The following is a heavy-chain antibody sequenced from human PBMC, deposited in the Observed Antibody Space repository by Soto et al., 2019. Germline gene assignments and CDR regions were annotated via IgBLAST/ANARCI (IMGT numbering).Heavy chain of an antibody. CDR1: GGSFSGYY. J-gene: IGHJ4*02. D-gene: IGHD3-10*01. CDR2: INHSGST. CDR3: AGQPNMPRGVIIPTPY. V-gene: IGHV4-34*01. Sequence: SETLSLTCAVYGGSFSGYYWSWIRQPPGKGLEWIGEINHSGSTNYNPSLKSRVTISVDTSKNQFSLKLSSVTAADTAVSYCAGQPNMPRGVIIPTPYWGQGTLVTVSS.